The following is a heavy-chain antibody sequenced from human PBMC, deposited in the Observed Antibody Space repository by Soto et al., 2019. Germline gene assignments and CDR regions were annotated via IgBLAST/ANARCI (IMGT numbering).Heavy chain of an antibody. CDR3: AKDGLKYYDFWSGPNDAFDI. Sequence: GGSLRLSCAASGFTFDDYAMHWVRQAPGKGLEWVSGISWNSGSIGYADSVKGRFTISRDNAKNSLYLQMDSLRAEDTALYYCAKDGLKYYDFWSGPNDAFDIWGQGTMVTVSS. CDR2: ISWNSGSI. CDR1: GFTFDDYA. V-gene: IGHV3-9*01. D-gene: IGHD3-3*01. J-gene: IGHJ3*02.